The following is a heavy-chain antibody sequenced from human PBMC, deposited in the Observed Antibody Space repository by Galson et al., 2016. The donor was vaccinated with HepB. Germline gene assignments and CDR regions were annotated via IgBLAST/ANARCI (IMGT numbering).Heavy chain of an antibody. J-gene: IGHJ4*02. Sequence: SLRLSCAPSGFIFTTYAMNWVRQAPGKGLEWISYIDNSGGAIYYPDSVRGRFTISRDNAKNSLYLQMNSLRDEDTALYYCATGLTTFEHWGQGTLVTVSS. CDR3: ATGLTTFEH. D-gene: IGHD4-11*01. CDR2: IDNSGGAI. CDR1: GFIFTTYA. V-gene: IGHV3-48*02.